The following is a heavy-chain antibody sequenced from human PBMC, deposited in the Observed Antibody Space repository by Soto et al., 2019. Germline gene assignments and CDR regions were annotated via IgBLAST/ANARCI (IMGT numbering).Heavy chain of an antibody. CDR3: ARRPTATAS. Sequence: EAQMLESGGGSVQPGGSLRLSCAASGFTFSTYAVAWVRQSPGKGLEWVSSISASGGGTWYADSVKGRFTTSRDNSKNTLYLQMNSLRAEDTAVYYGARRPTATASGGQGTRVTVSS. V-gene: IGHV3-23*01. CDR1: GFTFSTYA. CDR2: ISASGGGT. D-gene: IGHD1-1*01. J-gene: IGHJ4*02.